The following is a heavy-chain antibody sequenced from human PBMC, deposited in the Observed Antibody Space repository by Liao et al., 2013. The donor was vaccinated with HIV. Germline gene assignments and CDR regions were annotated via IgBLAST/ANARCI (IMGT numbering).Heavy chain of an antibody. CDR1: GGSFSGYY. J-gene: IGHJ4*02. CDR3: ASEKGLVDN. V-gene: IGHV4-34*02. Sequence: QVQPQQWGTRLLKPSETLSLTCAVYGGSFSGYYWSWIRRVPREGDWSGVGEINHNGSTNYNPSLKSRATISADPSKNHFSLKLNSVTAADTAVYYCASEKGLVDNWGQGILVTVSS. CDR2: INHNGST.